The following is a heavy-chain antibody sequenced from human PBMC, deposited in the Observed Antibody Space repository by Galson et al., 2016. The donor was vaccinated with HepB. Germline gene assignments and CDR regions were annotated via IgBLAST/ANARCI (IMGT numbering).Heavy chain of an antibody. Sequence: SLRLSCAASGFSFSRYAMHWVRQAPGKGLEWVAVISHEGRKKYYADSVKGRFTISRDNSKNSLDLQTSTLRADDTAVYICAKEGGSRYFDWLLKNGYFQHWGQGTLVTVSS. J-gene: IGHJ1*01. CDR2: ISHEGRKK. D-gene: IGHD3-9*01. V-gene: IGHV3-30*18. CDR1: GFSFSRYA. CDR3: AKEGGSRYFDWLLKNGYFQH.